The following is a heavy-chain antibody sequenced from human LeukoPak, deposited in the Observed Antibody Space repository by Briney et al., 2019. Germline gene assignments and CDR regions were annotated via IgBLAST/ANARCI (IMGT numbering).Heavy chain of an antibody. J-gene: IGHJ4*02. CDR3: SRGLAAADIRFAY. D-gene: IGHD6-13*01. CDR1: GFTFSSYS. CDR2: ISSSSSYI. Sequence: GGALRLSCAASGFTFSSYSMNWFRQAPGKGLEWVSSISSSSSYIYYAYSVKCRFTISRDYAKNSLYLQISSLRADAATLSYVSRGLAAADIRFAYWGQGTLVTVSS. V-gene: IGHV3-21*01.